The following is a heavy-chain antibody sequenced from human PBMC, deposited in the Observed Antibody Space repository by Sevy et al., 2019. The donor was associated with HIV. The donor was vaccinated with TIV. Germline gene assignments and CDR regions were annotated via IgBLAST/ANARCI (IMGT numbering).Heavy chain of an antibody. V-gene: IGHV1-69*06. D-gene: IGHD1-26*01. Sequence: ASVKVSCKASGGTFSSYAMSWVRQAPGQGLEWMGGIIPIFGTANYAQKFQGRVTITADKSTSTAYMELSSLRSEDTAVYYCARAFGSGSYYWFDPWGQGTLVTVSS. CDR1: GGTFSSYA. CDR2: IIPIFGTA. J-gene: IGHJ5*02. CDR3: ARAFGSGSYYWFDP.